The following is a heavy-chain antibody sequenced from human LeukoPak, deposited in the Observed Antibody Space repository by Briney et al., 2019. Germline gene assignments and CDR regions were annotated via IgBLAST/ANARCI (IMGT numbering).Heavy chain of an antibody. V-gene: IGHV7-4-1*02. J-gene: IGHJ4*02. CDR1: GYTFTSYA. CDR2: INTNTGNP. Sequence: ASVKVSCKASGYTFTSYAMNWVRQAPGQGLEWMGWINTNTGNPTYAQGFTGRFVFSLDTSVSTAYLQISSLKAEDTAVYYCARVPFTFGGVIVPIFDYWGQGTLVTVSS. D-gene: IGHD3-16*02. CDR3: ARVPFTFGGVIVPIFDY.